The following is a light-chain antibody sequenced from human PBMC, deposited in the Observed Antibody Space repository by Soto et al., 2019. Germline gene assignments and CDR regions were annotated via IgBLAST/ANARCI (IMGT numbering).Light chain of an antibody. CDR1: QSISNW. CDR3: QQYNTDPLT. Sequence: DIQMTQSPSTLSASVGDRVTITCRASQSISNWLAWYQQKPGKAPNLLIYKASSLESGVPSRFSSSGSGTEFTLTISSLQTDDFATYYCQQYNTDPLTFGGGTQVEIK. V-gene: IGKV1-5*03. J-gene: IGKJ4*01. CDR2: KAS.